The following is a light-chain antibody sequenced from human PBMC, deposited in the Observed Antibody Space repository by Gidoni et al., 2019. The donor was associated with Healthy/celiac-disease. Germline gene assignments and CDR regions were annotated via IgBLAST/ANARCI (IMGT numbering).Light chain of an antibody. CDR1: SSNIGSNT. Sequence: QSVLTQPPSASGTPGQRVTISCSGSSSNIGSNTVNWYQQLPGTAPKLLIYSHNQRPSGVPDRFSGSKSGNSASLAISGLLSEDEADYYCAAWDDSLNVVFGGGTKLTVL. J-gene: IGLJ3*02. CDR3: AAWDDSLNVV. CDR2: SHN. V-gene: IGLV1-44*01.